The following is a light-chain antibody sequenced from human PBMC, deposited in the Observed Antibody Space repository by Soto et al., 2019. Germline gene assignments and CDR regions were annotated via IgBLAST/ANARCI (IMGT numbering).Light chain of an antibody. CDR3: QHYGSLVLT. Sequence: EIVLTQSPGTLSLSPGERATLSCRASQSVSSSYLAWYQQKPGQAPRLLIYGASSRATGIPDRFSGSGSGKDLTLTISRLEPEDFAVYSCQHYGSLVLTFGGGTKVEIK. V-gene: IGKV3-20*01. J-gene: IGKJ4*01. CDR1: QSVSSSY. CDR2: GAS.